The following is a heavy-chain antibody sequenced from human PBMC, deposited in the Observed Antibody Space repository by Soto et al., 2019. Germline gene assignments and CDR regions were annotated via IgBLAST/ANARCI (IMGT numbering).Heavy chain of an antibody. D-gene: IGHD4-17*01. Sequence: QVQLVESGGGVVQPGRSLRLSCAASGFAFSAYGMHWVRQAPGKGLEWVAMIYYDGSNKYYADSVKGRFTISRDNSKNTLYLQMSSLRAEDRALSYCARVGGTVTSDYWGQGTLVTVSS. CDR3: ARVGGTVTSDY. CDR2: IYYDGSNK. V-gene: IGHV3-33*01. J-gene: IGHJ4*02. CDR1: GFAFSAYG.